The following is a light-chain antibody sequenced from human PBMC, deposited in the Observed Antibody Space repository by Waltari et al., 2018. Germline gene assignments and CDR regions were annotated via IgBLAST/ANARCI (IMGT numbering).Light chain of an antibody. Sequence: DVQMTQSPSSLSASVADRVTVTCQASQDISKYLNWYQQKPGKAPKLLIYEASNLETGVPSRFSGSGSGTDFTFTISSLQPEDTGIYYCQQYDNPTFTFGPGTKVNIK. CDR1: QDISKY. V-gene: IGKV1-33*01. CDR3: QQYDNPTFT. J-gene: IGKJ3*01. CDR2: EAS.